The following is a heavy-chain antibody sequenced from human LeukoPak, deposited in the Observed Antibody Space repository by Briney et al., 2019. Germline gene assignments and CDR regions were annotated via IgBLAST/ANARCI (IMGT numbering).Heavy chain of an antibody. V-gene: IGHV3-21*01. CDR2: ISSSSSYI. CDR1: GFTFSSYA. Sequence: PGGSLRLSCAASGFTFSSYAMSWVRQAPGKGLEWVSSISSSSSYIYYADSVKGRFTISRDNAKNSLYLQMNSLRAEDTAVYYCARSGRPDYDFWSGYYADYWGQGTLVTVSS. CDR3: ARSGRPDYDFWSGYYADY. D-gene: IGHD3-3*01. J-gene: IGHJ4*02.